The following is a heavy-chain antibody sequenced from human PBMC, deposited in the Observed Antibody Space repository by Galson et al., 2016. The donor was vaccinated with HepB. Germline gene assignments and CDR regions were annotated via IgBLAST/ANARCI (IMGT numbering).Heavy chain of an antibody. Sequence: SLRLSCAASGFTFSSYAMHWVRQAPGKGLEWVAGISYDGNNINYGYSVKGRFTISRDNSKNTLYLQMNSLRAEDTAVYFCAKDRSTVTYLDYWGQGTLVSVSS. CDR2: ISYDGNNI. CDR1: GFTFSSYA. V-gene: IGHV3-30*04. CDR3: AKDRSTVTYLDY. J-gene: IGHJ4*02. D-gene: IGHD4-17*01.